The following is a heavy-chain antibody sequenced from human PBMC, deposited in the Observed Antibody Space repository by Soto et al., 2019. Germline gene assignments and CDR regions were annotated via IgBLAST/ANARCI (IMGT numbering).Heavy chain of an antibody. D-gene: IGHD2-8*02. V-gene: IGHV6-1*01. CDR1: GDSVSTNSAI. CDR3: VRQRSSTAFYHGMYV. Sequence: PSQTLSLTCAISGDSVSTNSAIWNWIRQSPSRGLEWLGRTYYRSRWYNDYAESVKSRITINPDTSKNQFSLQLNSVTPEDTAVYYCVRQRSSTAFYHGMYVWAQGTTVTVSS. J-gene: IGHJ6*02. CDR2: TYYRSRWYN.